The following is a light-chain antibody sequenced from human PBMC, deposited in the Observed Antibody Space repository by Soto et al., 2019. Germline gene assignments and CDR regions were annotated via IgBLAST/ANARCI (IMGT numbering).Light chain of an antibody. CDR1: QSISSN. CDR2: DAS. J-gene: IGKJ4*01. Sequence: IVLTQSPAPLSLSPGERATLSRRASQSISSNLAWYQQKPGQAPRLVIFDASTRATGIPDRFTGRGSGTEFTLTISSLQSEDSAVYFCQQYNDWPPITFGGGTKVDIK. V-gene: IGKV3-15*01. CDR3: QQYNDWPPIT.